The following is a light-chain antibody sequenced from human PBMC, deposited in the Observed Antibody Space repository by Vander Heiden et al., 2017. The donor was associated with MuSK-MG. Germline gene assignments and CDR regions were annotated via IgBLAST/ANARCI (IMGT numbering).Light chain of an antibody. V-gene: IGKV1-39*01. CDR2: AAS. J-gene: IGKJ5*01. Sequence: DIQMTQSPSSLSASVVDRVTITCRASQSISSYLNWYQQKPGKAPKLLIYAASSLQSGVPSRFSGSGSGTDFTLTISSLQPEDFATYYCQQSYSTPITFGQGTRLEIK. CDR1: QSISSY. CDR3: QQSYSTPIT.